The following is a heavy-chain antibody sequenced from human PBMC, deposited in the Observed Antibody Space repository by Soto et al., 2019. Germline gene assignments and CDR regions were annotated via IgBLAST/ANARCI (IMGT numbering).Heavy chain of an antibody. V-gene: IGHV1-2*04. D-gene: IGHD3-22*01. Sequence: ASVKVSCKASGYTFTGYYMHWVRQAPGQGLEWMGWINPNSGGTNYAQKFQGWVTMTRDTSICTAYMELSRLRSDDTAVYYCARSMYYYDSSGYYGDAFDIWGQGTMVTVSS. CDR1: GYTFTGYY. CDR2: INPNSGGT. J-gene: IGHJ3*02. CDR3: ARSMYYYDSSGYYGDAFDI.